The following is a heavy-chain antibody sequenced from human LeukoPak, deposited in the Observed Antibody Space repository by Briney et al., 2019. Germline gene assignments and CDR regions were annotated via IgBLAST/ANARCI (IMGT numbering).Heavy chain of an antibody. D-gene: IGHD3-22*01. CDR2: INPHSGGT. CDR3: ARDRWPTYYYDSSGYPR. J-gene: IGHJ4*02. CDR1: GYTFSDSF. V-gene: IGHV1-2*02. Sequence: ASVKVSCKASGYTFSDSFMHWVRQAPGQGLEWMGWINPHSGGTNYAQKFQGRVTMTRDMSTSTVYMELSSLRSEDTAVYYCARDRWPTYYYDSSGYPRWGQGTLVTVSS.